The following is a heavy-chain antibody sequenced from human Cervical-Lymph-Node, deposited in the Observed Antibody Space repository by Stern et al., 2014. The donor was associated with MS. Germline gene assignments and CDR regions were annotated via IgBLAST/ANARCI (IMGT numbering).Heavy chain of an antibody. CDR3: ATAGVGVAAYNSFDP. CDR2: VIPRFGTA. J-gene: IGHJ5*02. V-gene: IGHV1-69*01. CDR1: GGTFSSYG. Sequence: VQLVESGAEVKKPGSSVKVSCQASGGTFSSYGIIWVRQAPGQGLEWMGGVIPRFGTANNAQQFQGRVTIGADESTSTGYMELSSLRLEDTAVYYCATAGVGVAAYNSFDPWGQGTLVIVSS. D-gene: IGHD3-10*01.